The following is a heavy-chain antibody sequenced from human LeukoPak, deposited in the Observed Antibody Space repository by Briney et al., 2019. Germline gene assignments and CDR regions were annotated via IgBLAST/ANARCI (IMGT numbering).Heavy chain of an antibody. CDR2: ISGRGGST. CDR3: ALIYDFFNGGTVGDY. D-gene: IGHD5/OR15-5a*01. V-gene: IGHV3-23*01. J-gene: IGHJ4*02. Sequence: GGSLRLSCAGSGFTFNNFAMSWVRQAPGKGLEWVSSISGRGGSTFYADSLRGRFIISRDNSKNTLYLQMNSLRDEDTAFYYCALIYDFFNGGTVGDYWGQGALVTVSS. CDR1: GFTFNNFA.